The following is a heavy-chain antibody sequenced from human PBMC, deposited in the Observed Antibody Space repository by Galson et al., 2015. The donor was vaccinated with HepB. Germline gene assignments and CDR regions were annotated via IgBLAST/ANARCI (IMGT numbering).Heavy chain of an antibody. Sequence: TLSLTCTVSGGSINSGLYYWTWIRQPPGRGPEWIAYIYYTGITYYSPSLRSRVTISLDTSKNRFSLELSSVSVADSAVYYCATGLQQITGTPLEHWGRGALVTVSS. CDR3: ATGLQQITGTPLEH. V-gene: IGHV4-31*03. J-gene: IGHJ1*01. CDR1: GGSINSGLYY. D-gene: IGHD1-20*01. CDR2: IYYTGIT.